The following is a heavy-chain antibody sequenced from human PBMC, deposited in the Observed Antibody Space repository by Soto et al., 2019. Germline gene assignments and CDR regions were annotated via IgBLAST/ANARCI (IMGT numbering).Heavy chain of an antibody. V-gene: IGHV3-30-3*01. Sequence: ESGGGVVQPGGSLRLSCAASGFIFRNHAMHWVRQAPGKGLECLAVIAHDGSNAFYRDSVKGRFTVSRDNSKNTLYLYMNSLRSEDTGVYYCARDDREDILVVVGARPGEYGTDIWGQGTTVIVSS. CDR2: IAHDGSNA. D-gene: IGHD2-15*01. CDR3: ARDDREDILVVVGARPGEYGTDI. CDR1: GFIFRNHA. J-gene: IGHJ6*02.